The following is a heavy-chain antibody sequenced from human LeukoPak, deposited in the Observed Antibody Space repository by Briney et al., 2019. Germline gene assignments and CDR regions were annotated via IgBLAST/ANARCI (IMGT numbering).Heavy chain of an antibody. CDR2: ISAYNGNT. CDR3: ARDGYYDFWSGYYTWSDY. J-gene: IGHJ4*02. V-gene: IGHV1-18*01. Sequence: GESLKISCKGSGYSFTSYGISWVRQAPGQGLEWMGWISAYNGNTDYAQKLQGRVTMTTDTSTSTAYMELRSLRSDDTAVYYCARDGYYDFWSGYYTWSDYWGQGTLVTVSS. D-gene: IGHD3-3*01. CDR1: GYSFTSYG.